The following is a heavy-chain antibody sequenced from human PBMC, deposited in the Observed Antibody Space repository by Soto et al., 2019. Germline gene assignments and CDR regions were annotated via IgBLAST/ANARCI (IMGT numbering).Heavy chain of an antibody. Sequence: QVQLVESGGGVVQPGRSLRLSCAASGFTFSSYGTHWVRQAPGKGLEWVAVIWYDGSNKYYADSVKGRFTISRDNSKNTLYLQMNSLRAEDTAVYYCARDLQLWSDYWGQGTLVTVSS. CDR3: ARDLQLWSDY. D-gene: IGHD5-18*01. J-gene: IGHJ4*02. CDR1: GFTFSSYG. CDR2: IWYDGSNK. V-gene: IGHV3-33*01.